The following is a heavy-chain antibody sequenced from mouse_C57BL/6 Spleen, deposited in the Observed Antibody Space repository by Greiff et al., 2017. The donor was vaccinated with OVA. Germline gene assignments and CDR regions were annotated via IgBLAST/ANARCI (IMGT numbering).Heavy chain of an antibody. J-gene: IGHJ2*01. CDR2: ISYDGSN. V-gene: IGHV3-6*01. CDR1: GYSITSGYY. CDR3: AREGGYGNFGY. D-gene: IGHD2-2*01. Sequence: VQLQQSGPDLVKPSQSLSLTCSVTGYSITSGYYWNWIRQFPGNKLEWRGYISYDGSNNYNPSLKNQISITRDTSKNQFFLKLNSVTTEDTATYYCAREGGYGNFGYWGQGTTLTVSS.